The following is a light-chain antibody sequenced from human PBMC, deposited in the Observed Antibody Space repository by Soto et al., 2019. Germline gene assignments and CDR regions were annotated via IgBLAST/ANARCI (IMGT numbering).Light chain of an antibody. CDR2: GTS. V-gene: IGKV3-20*01. J-gene: IGKJ2*01. CDR1: PGGDSNY. Sequence: NVVTQSSGTLSFFSGERATLSCRASPGGDSNYLAWYQHKPGQTPKLPLLGTSTRATGLPDRFSGSGSGTDFTLAINRLKTEDFAVYYCQQYGSSVYTFGQGTKLEIK. CDR3: QQYGSSVYT.